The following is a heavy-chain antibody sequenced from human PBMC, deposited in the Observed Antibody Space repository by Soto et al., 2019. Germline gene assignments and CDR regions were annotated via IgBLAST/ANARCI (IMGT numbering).Heavy chain of an antibody. CDR1: GGTFSSYT. CDR2: IIAILGIA. J-gene: IGHJ4*02. V-gene: IGHV1-69*02. CDR3: ASVTDTTTSYHY. D-gene: IGHD1-26*01. Sequence: QVQLVQSGAEVKKPGSSVKVSCKVSGGTFSSYTISWVRQAPGQGLEWMGRIIAILGIANYAQKFQDRVTITADKSTSTAYMELSSLRSEDTAMYYCASVTDTTTSYHYWGQGTLVTVSS.